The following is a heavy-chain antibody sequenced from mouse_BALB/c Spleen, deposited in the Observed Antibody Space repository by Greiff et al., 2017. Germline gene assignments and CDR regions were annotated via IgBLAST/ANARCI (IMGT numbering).Heavy chain of an antibody. J-gene: IGHJ3*01. Sequence: VKLVESGPGLVAPSQSLSITCTVSGFSLTDYGVSWIRQPPGKGLEWLGVIWGGGSTYYNSALKSRLSISKDNSKSQVFLKMNSLQTDDTAMYYCAKQGGNYIDWFAYWGQGTLVTVSA. V-gene: IGHV2-6-5*01. CDR2: IWGGGST. D-gene: IGHD1-3*01. CDR3: AKQGGNYIDWFAY. CDR1: GFSLTDYG.